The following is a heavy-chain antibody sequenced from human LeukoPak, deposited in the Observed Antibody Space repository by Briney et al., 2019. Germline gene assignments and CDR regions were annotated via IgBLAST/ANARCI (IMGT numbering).Heavy chain of an antibody. CDR3: ARTHRYTGTDY. D-gene: IGHD7-27*01. J-gene: IGHJ4*02. Sequence: SETLSLTCTVSGGSISIARDAYFWAWIRQPPGKGLEWIGNIYYSGKTNYSPSLKSRVTVSVDPSKNQFSLSLASVTAADTAVYFCARTHRYTGTDYWGQGTLVIVSS. CDR2: IYYSGKT. V-gene: IGHV4-39*01. CDR1: GGSISIARDAYF.